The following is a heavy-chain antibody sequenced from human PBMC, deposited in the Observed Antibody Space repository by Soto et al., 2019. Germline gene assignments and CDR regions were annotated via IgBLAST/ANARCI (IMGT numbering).Heavy chain of an antibody. CDR2: IIPIFGTA. CDR1: GGTFSSYA. CDR3: ARDLNDYVWGCYRAFAC. Sequence: QVQLVQSGAEVKKPGSSVKVSCKASGGTFSSYAISWVRQAPGQGLEWMGGIIPIFGTANYAQKFQGRVTITADESTSTVYMELSSLRSEDTAVYYCARDLNDYVWGCYRAFACWGQGTLVTVSS. V-gene: IGHV1-69*01. J-gene: IGHJ4*02. D-gene: IGHD3-16*02.